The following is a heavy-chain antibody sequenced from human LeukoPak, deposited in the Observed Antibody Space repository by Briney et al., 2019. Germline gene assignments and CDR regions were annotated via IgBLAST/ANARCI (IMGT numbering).Heavy chain of an antibody. Sequence: ASVKVSCKASGYTFTGYYMHWVRQAPGQGLEWMGWINPNSGGTNYAQKFQGRVTMTRDTSISTAYMELSRLRSDDTAVYYCARDRVPGYCSSASCSNWFDPWGQGTLVTVSS. CDR1: GYTFTGYY. J-gene: IGHJ5*02. D-gene: IGHD2-2*01. V-gene: IGHV1-2*02. CDR2: INPNSGGT. CDR3: ARDRVPGYCSSASCSNWFDP.